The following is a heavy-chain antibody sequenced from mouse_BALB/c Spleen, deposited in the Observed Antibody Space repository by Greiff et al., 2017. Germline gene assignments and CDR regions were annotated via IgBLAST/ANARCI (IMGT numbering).Heavy chain of an antibody. CDR2: IYPGDGDT. V-gene: IGHV1-80*01. CDR1: GYAFSSYW. CDR3: ARPARDPYYFDY. J-gene: IGHJ2*01. D-gene: IGHD3-1*01. Sequence: VQLQESGAELVRPGSSVKISCKASGYAFSSYWMNWVKQRPGQGLEWIGQIYPGDGDTNYNGKFKGKATLTADKSSSTAYMQLSSLTSEDSAVYFCARPARDPYYFDYWGQGTTLTVSS.